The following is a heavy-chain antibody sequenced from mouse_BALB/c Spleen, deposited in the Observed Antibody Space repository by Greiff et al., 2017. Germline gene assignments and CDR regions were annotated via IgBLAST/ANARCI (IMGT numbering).Heavy chain of an antibody. CDR2: ISYSGST. D-gene: IGHD2-3*01. V-gene: IGHV3-2*02. CDR3: ARWLLRYWYFDV. Sequence: EVHLVESGPGLVKPSQSLSLTCTVTGYSITSDYAWNWIRQFPGNKLEWMGYISYSGSTSYNPSLKSRISITRDTSKNQFFLQLNSVTTEDTATYYCARWLLRYWYFDVWGAGTTVTVSS. CDR1: GYSITSDYA. J-gene: IGHJ1*01.